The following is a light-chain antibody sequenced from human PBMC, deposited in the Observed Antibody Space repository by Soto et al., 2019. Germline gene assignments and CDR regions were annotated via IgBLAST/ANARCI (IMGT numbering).Light chain of an antibody. V-gene: IGKV1-5*03. CDR2: KAS. J-gene: IGKJ4*01. CDR1: QNISTW. CDR3: QQYNTYPLS. Sequence: DIQVTQSPSTLSASVGDRVTITCRDSQNISTWLAWYQQKPGKAPKLLIYKASNLEGGVPSRFSGSGSGTEFTITINSLQPDVFATYYCQQYNTYPLSFGGGTTVEIK.